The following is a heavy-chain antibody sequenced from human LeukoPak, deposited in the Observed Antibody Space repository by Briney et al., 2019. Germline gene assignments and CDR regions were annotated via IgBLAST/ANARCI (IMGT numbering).Heavy chain of an antibody. J-gene: IGHJ4*02. CDR2: IKQDGSEK. V-gene: IGHV3-7*01. CDR1: GFTFNNYA. D-gene: IGHD1-26*01. CDR3: ARDKDVGATLLDY. Sequence: PGGSLRLSCEASGFTFNNYAMHWVRQTPGKGLEWVANIKQDGSEKYYVDSVKGRFTISRDNAKNSLYLHMNSLRTEDTAVYYCARDKDVGATLLDYWGQGTLVTVSS.